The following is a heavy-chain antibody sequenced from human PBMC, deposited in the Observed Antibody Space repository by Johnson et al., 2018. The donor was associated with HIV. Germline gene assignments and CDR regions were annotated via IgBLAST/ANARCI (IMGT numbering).Heavy chain of an antibody. J-gene: IGHJ3*01. CDR1: GFTFDDYA. V-gene: IGHV3-7*01. Sequence: VQLVESGGGLVQPGRSLRLSCAASGFTFDDYAMHWVRQAPGKGLEWVANIKQDGSEKYYVDSVKGRFTISRDNAKNTLYLQMDSLWAEDTAVYYCTTEGLYNWNSWGQGTMVTVSS. CDR2: IKQDGSEK. CDR3: TTEGLYNWNS. D-gene: IGHD1-7*01.